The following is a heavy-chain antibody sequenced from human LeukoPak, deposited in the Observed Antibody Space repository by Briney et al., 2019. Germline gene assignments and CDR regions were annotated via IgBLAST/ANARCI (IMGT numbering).Heavy chain of an antibody. D-gene: IGHD4-23*01. J-gene: IGHJ4*02. Sequence: SETLSLTCTVSGGSISSGDYYWSWIRQPPGKGLEWIGYIYYSGSTYYNPSLKSRVTISVDTSKNQFSLKLSSVTAADTAVYYCARECYGGNSWCHAWIDYWGQGTLVTVSS. CDR3: ARECYGGNSWCHAWIDY. V-gene: IGHV4-30-4*01. CDR1: GGSISSGDYY. CDR2: IYYSGST.